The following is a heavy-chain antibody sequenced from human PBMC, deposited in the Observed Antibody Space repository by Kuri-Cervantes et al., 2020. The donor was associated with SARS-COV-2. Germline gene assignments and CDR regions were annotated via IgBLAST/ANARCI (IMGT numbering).Heavy chain of an antibody. CDR1: GFTFNSHA. CDR3: AKDPRVIIAAAGDGY. CDR2: ISYHGINK. D-gene: IGHD6-13*01. J-gene: IGHJ4*02. V-gene: IGHV3-30-3*01. Sequence: GGSLRLSCTASGFTFNSHAMHWVRQAPGQGLEWVTVISYHGINKYYTDSVKGRFTISRDNSKNTLYLQMNSLRAEDTAVYYCAKDPRVIIAAAGDGYWGQGTLVTVSS.